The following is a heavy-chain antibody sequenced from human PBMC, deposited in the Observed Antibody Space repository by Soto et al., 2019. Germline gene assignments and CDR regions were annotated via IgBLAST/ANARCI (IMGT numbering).Heavy chain of an antibody. V-gene: IGHV1-69*13. J-gene: IGHJ6*02. CDR1: GGTFSSYA. D-gene: IGHD3-10*01. Sequence: SVKVSCKASGGTFSSYAISWVRQAPGQGLERMGGIIPISGTANYAQKFQGRVTITADESTSTAYMELSSLRSEDTAVYYCAGAPLGSGYYYYGMDVWGQGTTVTVSS. CDR2: IIPISGTA. CDR3: AGAPLGSGYYYYGMDV.